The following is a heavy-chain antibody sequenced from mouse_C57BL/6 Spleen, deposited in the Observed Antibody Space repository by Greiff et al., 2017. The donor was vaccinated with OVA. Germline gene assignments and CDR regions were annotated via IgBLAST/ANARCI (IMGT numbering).Heavy chain of an antibody. D-gene: IGHD1-1*01. Sequence: DVKLVESGPELVKPGASVKIPCKASGYTFTDYNMDWVKQSHGKSLEWIGDINPNNGGTIYNQKFKGKATLTVDKSSSTAYMELRSLTSEDTAVYYCARSTTVVARDYFDYWGQGTTLTVSS. V-gene: IGHV1-18*01. CDR1: GYTFTDYN. J-gene: IGHJ2*01. CDR3: ARSTTVVARDYFDY. CDR2: INPNNGGT.